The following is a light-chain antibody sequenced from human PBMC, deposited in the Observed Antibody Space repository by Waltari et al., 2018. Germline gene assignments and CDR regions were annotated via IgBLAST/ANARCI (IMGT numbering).Light chain of an antibody. V-gene: IGLV2-23*02. CDR1: NSDVGNYTL. CDR3: CSYAGSTTSVM. J-gene: IGLJ3*02. Sequence: QSALTQPASVSGSPGQSITISCTGINSDVGNYTLVSWYQHHPGKAPKVMIYEVTKRPSVVSNRFSGSKSGNTASLTISGLQAEDEADYYCCSYAGSTTSVMFGGGTKLTVL. CDR2: EVT.